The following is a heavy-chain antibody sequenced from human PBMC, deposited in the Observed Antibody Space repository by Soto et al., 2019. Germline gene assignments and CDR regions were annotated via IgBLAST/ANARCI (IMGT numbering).Heavy chain of an antibody. Sequence: SVKVSCKAAGGTFSSYAISWVRQAPGQGLEWMGGIIPIFGTADYAQKFQGRVTITADDFTSTAYMELSSLRSEDTAVYYCARHLGGNHYYYGMDVWGQGTTVTVSS. J-gene: IGHJ6*02. D-gene: IGHD3-16*01. CDR2: IIPIFGTA. CDR1: GGTFSSYA. V-gene: IGHV1-69*13. CDR3: ARHLGGNHYYYGMDV.